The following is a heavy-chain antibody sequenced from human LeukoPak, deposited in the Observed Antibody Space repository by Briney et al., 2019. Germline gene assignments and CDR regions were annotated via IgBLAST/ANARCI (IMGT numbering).Heavy chain of an antibody. CDR1: GASDSSGGYY. V-gene: IGHV4-61*08. J-gene: IGHJ4*02. D-gene: IGHD3-10*01. CDR2: IYYSGST. Sequence: PSETLSLTCTVSGASDSSGGYYWRWIRQPPGMGVEWIGYIYYSGSTNFNPSLKSRVTISVDTSKNQFSLKVSSVTAADTAVYYCARRGGSGRSFDYWGQGTLVTVSS. CDR3: ARRGGSGRSFDY.